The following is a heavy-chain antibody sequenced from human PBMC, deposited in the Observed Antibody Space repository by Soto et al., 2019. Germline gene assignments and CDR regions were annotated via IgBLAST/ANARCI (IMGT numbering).Heavy chain of an antibody. CDR2: INHIGGT. V-gene: IGHV4-34*01. Sequence: SETLSLTCAVYGGSFSGYYWGWIRQPPGKGLEWIGKINHIGGTNYNPSLKSRVTISLDTSKNQFSLRLSSVTAADTAVYYCARARGEQWPFLSGGMDVWGQGTTVTVSS. CDR3: ARARGEQWPFLSGGMDV. J-gene: IGHJ6*02. D-gene: IGHD6-19*01. CDR1: GGSFSGYY.